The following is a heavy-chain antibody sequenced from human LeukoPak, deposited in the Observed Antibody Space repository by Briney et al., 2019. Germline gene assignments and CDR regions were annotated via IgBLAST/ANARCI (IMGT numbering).Heavy chain of an antibody. V-gene: IGHV3-23*01. D-gene: IGHD3-3*01. J-gene: IGHJ3*02. Sequence: GGSLRLSCAASGFTFSTNAMAWVRQAPGKGLEWVASIDRDANTHYADSVRGRITISRDNSKNTVSLQMSSLRAEDTAIYYCAKEAGHDFWSGTHAFDIWGQGTMVTVSS. CDR3: AKEAGHDFWSGTHAFDI. CDR2: IDRDANT. CDR1: GFTFSTNA.